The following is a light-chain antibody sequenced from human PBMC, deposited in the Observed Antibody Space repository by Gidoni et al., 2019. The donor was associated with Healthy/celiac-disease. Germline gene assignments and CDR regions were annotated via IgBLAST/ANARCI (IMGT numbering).Light chain of an antibody. V-gene: IGLV1-36*01. CDR2: YDD. CDR3: AAWDDSLNGVV. Sequence: VLTQPPSVSEAPSQRVTISCSGSSSNIGNNAVNWYQQLPGKAPKLLIYYDDLLPSGVSDRFSGSKSGTSASLAISGLQSEDEADYYCAAWDDSLNGVVFGGGTKLTVL. CDR1: SSNIGNNA. J-gene: IGLJ2*01.